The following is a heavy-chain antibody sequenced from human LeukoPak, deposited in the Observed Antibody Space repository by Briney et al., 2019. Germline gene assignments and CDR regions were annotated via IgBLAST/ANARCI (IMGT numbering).Heavy chain of an antibody. CDR1: GGSISSYY. CDR3: ARGQWLPVFDF. Sequence: PSETLSLTCTVSGGSISSYYWSWIRQPAGKGLEWIGRIYTSGSTNYNPSLNSRVTISVDTSKNHFSLKLSSVTAADTAVYYCARGQWLPVFDFWGQGILVTVSS. CDR2: IYTSGST. J-gene: IGHJ4*02. D-gene: IGHD3-22*01. V-gene: IGHV4-4*07.